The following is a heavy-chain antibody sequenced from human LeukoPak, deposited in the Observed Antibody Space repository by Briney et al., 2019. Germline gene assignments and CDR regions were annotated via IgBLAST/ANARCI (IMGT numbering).Heavy chain of an antibody. CDR3: AKDFRDCPDAFDI. V-gene: IGHV3-9*01. CDR1: GFTFDDYA. Sequence: GGSLRLSCAASGFTFDDYAMHWVRQAPGKGLEWVSGISWNSGSIGYADSVKGQFTISRDNAKNSLYLQMNSLRAEDTALYYCAKDFRDCPDAFDIWGQGTMVTVSS. CDR2: ISWNSGSI. D-gene: IGHD2-21*01. J-gene: IGHJ3*02.